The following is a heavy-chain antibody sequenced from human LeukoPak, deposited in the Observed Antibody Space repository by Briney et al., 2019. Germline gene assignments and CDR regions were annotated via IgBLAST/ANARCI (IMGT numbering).Heavy chain of an antibody. CDR3: AKAPVTTCRGAFCYPFDY. D-gene: IGHD2-15*01. CDR2: MKPDGSEI. V-gene: IGHV3-7*03. CDR1: GFTFTTYW. J-gene: IGHJ4*02. Sequence: PGGSLRLSCAASGFTFTTYWMSWVRQAPGKGLEWVANMKPDGSEIFYVDSVKGRFTISRDSSKNTLFLQMNRLRPEDAAVYYCAKAPVTTCRGAFCYPFDYWGLGTLVTVSS.